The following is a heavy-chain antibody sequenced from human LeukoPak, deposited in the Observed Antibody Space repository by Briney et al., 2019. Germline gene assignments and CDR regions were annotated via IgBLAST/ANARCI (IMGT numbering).Heavy chain of an antibody. CDR3: ARDINVVRGPWQPKAGYYYGMDV. J-gene: IGHJ6*04. CDR1: GYTFTGYY. Sequence: ASVKVSCKASGYTFTGYYMHWVRQAPGQGLEWMGWINPNSGGTNYAQKFQGRVTMTRDTSISTAYMELSRLRSDDTAVYYCARDINVVRGPWQPKAGYYYGMDVWGKGTTVTVSS. V-gene: IGHV1-2*02. D-gene: IGHD3-10*01. CDR2: INPNSGGT.